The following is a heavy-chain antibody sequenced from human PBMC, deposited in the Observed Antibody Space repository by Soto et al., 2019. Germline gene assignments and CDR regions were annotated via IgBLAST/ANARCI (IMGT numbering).Heavy chain of an antibody. J-gene: IGHJ3*02. D-gene: IGHD2-15*01. CDR3: AKDRPIYCSGGSCLNDAFDI. CDR1: GFTFSSYA. Sequence: GGSLRLSCAASGFTFSSYAMSWVRQAPGKGLEWVSAISGSGGSTYYADSVKGRFTISRDNSKNTLYLQMNSLRAEDTAVYYCAKDRPIYCSGGSCLNDAFDIWGQGTMVTVSS. CDR2: ISGSGGST. V-gene: IGHV3-23*01.